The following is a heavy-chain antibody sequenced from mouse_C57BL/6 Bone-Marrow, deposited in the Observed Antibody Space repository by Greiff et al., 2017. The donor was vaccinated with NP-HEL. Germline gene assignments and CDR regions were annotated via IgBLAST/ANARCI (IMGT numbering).Heavy chain of an antibody. CDR1: GFTFSDYY. Sequence: EVMLVESGGGLVQPGGSLKLSCAASGFTFSDYYMYWVRQTPEKRLEWVAYISNGGGSTYYPDTVKGRFTISRDNAKNTLYLQMSRLKSEDTAMYYCARRAYDDDAAWFAYWGQGTLVTVSA. CDR3: ARRAYDDDAAWFAY. J-gene: IGHJ3*01. CDR2: ISNGGGST. V-gene: IGHV5-12*01. D-gene: IGHD6-5*01.